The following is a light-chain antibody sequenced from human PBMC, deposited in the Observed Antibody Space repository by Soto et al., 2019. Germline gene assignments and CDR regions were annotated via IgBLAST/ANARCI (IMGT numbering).Light chain of an antibody. CDR1: QSVTSSY. Sequence: EIVLTQSPGTLSLSPGERATLSCRASQSVTSSYLAWYQQKPGQAPRLLIYGASTRATGIPARFSGSGSGTEFTLTISSLQSEDFAVYYCQQDNNWPPETFGQGTKVDIK. CDR3: QQDNNWPPET. V-gene: IGKV3-15*01. CDR2: GAS. J-gene: IGKJ1*01.